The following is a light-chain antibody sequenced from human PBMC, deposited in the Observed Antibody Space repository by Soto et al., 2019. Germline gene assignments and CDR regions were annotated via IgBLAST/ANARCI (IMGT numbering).Light chain of an antibody. CDR3: TSYTSDNRNYV. CDR1: RSNIGASYD. CDR2: GNN. Sequence: QSVLTQPPSVFGAPGQRVTISCTGSRSNIGASYDVHWYQHLPGTAPKLLIFGNNKRPTGVPARFSGSRSGTSASLAITGLQADDEAHYYCTSYTSDNRNYVFGTGTKLTVL. V-gene: IGLV1-40*01. J-gene: IGLJ1*01.